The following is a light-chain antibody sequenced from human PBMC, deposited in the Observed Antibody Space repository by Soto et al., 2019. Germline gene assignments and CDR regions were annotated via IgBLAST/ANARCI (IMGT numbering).Light chain of an antibody. Sequence: DIEMTQSAVPLSGSVGDRVTITCRAGQSISSWLAWYQQKPGKAPKLLIYKASTLKSGVPSRFSGSGSRTDFTLTISSLQPDDFAIYYCQQCNSSSQTFGPGTKVDIK. CDR2: KAS. J-gene: IGKJ3*01. V-gene: IGKV1-5*03. CDR3: QQCNSSSQT. CDR1: QSISSW.